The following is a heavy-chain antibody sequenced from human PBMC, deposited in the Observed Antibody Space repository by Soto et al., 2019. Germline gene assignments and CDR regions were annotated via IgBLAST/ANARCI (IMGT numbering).Heavy chain of an antibody. CDR1: GGTFSTYT. D-gene: IGHD6-13*01. V-gene: IGHV1-69*02. CDR2: ILPMLDIT. J-gene: IGHJ3*02. CDR3: TLGSWSAETFDI. Sequence: QVQLVQSGAEVKKPGSSVKVSCKASGGTFSTYTIIWVRQAPGQGLEWMGRILPMLDITNSAQRFQGRVTLTADKSTSTASLELSSLRSDDTAVYYCTLGSWSAETFDIWGRGTMVTVS.